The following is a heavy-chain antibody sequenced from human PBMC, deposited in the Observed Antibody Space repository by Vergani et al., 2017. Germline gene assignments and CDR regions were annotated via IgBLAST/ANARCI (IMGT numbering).Heavy chain of an antibody. CDR2: VSFRGDT. CDR1: GASVNSYY. J-gene: IGHJ4*02. Sequence: QVKLQESGPGLVKPSETLSLTCTVSGASVNSYYWSWIRQPPGKGLEWMGYVSFRGDTLYDPSVKGRMTISLNTSSNQFSLYLPSVTAADTAVYYCARSRIYYGAGSPDYWGQGTLVTVSS. CDR3: ARSRIYYGAGSPDY. D-gene: IGHD3-10*01. V-gene: IGHV4-59*02.